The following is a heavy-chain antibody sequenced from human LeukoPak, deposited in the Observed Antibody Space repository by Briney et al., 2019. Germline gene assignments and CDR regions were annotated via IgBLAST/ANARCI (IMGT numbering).Heavy chain of an antibody. J-gene: IGHJ4*02. CDR2: IKSKTDGGTT. D-gene: IGHD6-13*01. V-gene: IGHV3-15*01. CDR1: GFTFSNAW. CDR3: TTVDSSSWYPPFDY. Sequence: GGSLRLSCAASGFTFSNAWMSWVRQAPGKGLEWVGRIKSKTDGGTTDYAAPVKGRFTISRDGSKNTLYLQMNSLKTEDTAVYYCTTVDSSSWYPPFDYWGQGTLVTVSS.